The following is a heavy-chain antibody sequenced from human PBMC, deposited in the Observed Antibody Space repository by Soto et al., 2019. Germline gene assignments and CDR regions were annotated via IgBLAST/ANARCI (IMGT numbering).Heavy chain of an antibody. D-gene: IGHD2-2*01. V-gene: IGHV3-23*01. CDR1: GFTFSNHA. J-gene: IGHJ4*02. CDR2: ISDSGST. Sequence: EVQLLESGGALVQPGGSLRLSCAASGFTFSNHAMNWVRQAPGKGLELVSTISDSGSTYYADSVKGRFTISRDNSKNTLYLQMNSLRAEDTAVYYCARDPGGQYCTSTSCLYFFDHWGQGTLVIVSS. CDR3: ARDPGGQYCTSTSCLYFFDH.